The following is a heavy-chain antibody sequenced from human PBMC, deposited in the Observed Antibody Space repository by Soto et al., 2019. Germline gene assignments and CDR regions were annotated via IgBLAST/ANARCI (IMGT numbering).Heavy chain of an antibody. CDR2: IYYSGTS. CDR1: GGSINDDTYY. CDR3: ASIHCDSTTCVPCDP. D-gene: IGHD2-2*01. J-gene: IGHJ5*02. V-gene: IGHV4-39*01. Sequence: QLQLQESGPGLVKPSETLSLTCTVSGGSINDDTYYWGWIRQPPGKGLEWIGSIYYSGTSSYNPSLKSPVTMSVESFMQQLSFRLSSVTAADTADYYCASIHCDSTTCVPCDPWGQGTLVIVSS.